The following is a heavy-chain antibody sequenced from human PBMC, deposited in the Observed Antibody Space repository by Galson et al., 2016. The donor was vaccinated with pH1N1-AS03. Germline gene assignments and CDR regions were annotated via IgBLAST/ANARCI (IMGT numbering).Heavy chain of an antibody. J-gene: IGHJ6*02. D-gene: IGHD5-12*01. CDR2: ISLTSTYI. CDR3: ARNEGYSGYDYYYGLDV. CDR1: GFTFSSFT. V-gene: IGHV3-21*01. Sequence: LRLSCAASGFTFSSFTMNWVRQAPWKGLEWVPSISLTSTYIYFADSVKGRFTISRDNAKTSLYLQMNSLRAEDTAVYYCARNEGYSGYDYYYGLDVWGQGTTVTVSS.